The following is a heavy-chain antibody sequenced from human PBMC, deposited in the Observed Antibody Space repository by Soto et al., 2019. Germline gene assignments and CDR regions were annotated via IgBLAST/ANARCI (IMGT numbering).Heavy chain of an antibody. CDR1: GGSISSSTYY. CDR3: ARTIDYGDYDGLNWFDP. CDR2: FYYSGST. V-gene: IGHV4-39*01. J-gene: IGHJ5*02. D-gene: IGHD4-17*01. Sequence: SETLSLTCTVSGGSISSSTYYWGWIRQPPGKGLEWIGSFYYSGSTYYNPSLKSRVTISVDTSKNQFSLKLSSVTAADTAVYYCARTIDYGDYDGLNWFDPWGQGTLVTVSS.